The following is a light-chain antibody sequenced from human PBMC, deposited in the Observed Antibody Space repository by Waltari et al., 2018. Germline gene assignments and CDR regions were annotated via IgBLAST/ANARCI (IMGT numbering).Light chain of an antibody. CDR3: SSYISSDTLEL. J-gene: IGLJ2*01. Sequence: QSALTQPASVSGSPGQSITISCPGTSSDAGGFNYVPWYQQHPGKAPKLIIFDVSNRPSGVSSRFSGSKSGNTASLTISGLQAQDEADYYCSSYISSDTLELFGGGTSLTVL. CDR1: SSDAGGFNY. V-gene: IGLV2-14*03. CDR2: DVS.